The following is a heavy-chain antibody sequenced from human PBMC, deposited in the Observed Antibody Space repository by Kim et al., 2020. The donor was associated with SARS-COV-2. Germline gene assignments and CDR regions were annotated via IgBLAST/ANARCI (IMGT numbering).Heavy chain of an antibody. J-gene: IGHJ4*02. V-gene: IGHV4-34*01. CDR2: INHSGST. D-gene: IGHD3-16*01. CDR1: GGSFSGYY. CDR3: ARGLWGFDY. Sequence: SETLSLTCAVYGGSFSGYYWSWIRQPPGKGLEWIGEINHSGSTNYNPSLKSRVTISVDTSKNQFSLKLSSVTAADTAVYYCARGLWGFDYWGQGTLVTVS.